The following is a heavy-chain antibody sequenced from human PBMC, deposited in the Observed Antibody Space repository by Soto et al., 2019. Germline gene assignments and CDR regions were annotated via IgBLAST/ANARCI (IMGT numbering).Heavy chain of an antibody. D-gene: IGHD3-10*01. V-gene: IGHV3-30*03. Sequence: PGGSLRLSCVASGFIFTTYGMHWVRQAPGKGLEWVAVTSYDGSNKYYADSVKGRFTIARADSRYTLYLEMNSLRAEDMAVYYFSRDRRADTPFFDYWGQGALVTVSS. J-gene: IGHJ4*02. CDR3: SRDRRADTPFFDY. CDR2: TSYDGSNK. CDR1: GFIFTTYG.